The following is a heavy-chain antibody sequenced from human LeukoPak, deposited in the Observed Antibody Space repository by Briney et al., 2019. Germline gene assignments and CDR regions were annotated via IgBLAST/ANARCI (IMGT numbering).Heavy chain of an antibody. J-gene: IGHJ4*02. D-gene: IGHD1-26*01. CDR1: GFTFNSYA. CDR2: ISGSAGST. V-gene: IGHV3-23*01. CDR3: ARDLTGYSGIYSDH. Sequence: GSLRLSCAASGFTFNSYAMSWVRQAPGKGLEWVSAISGSAGSTYYADSVKGRFTISRDNSKNTLYVQVNSLRAEDTAVYYCARDLTGYSGIYSDHWGQGTLVTVSS.